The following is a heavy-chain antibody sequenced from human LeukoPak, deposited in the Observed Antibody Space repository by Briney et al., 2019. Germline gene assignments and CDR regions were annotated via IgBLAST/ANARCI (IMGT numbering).Heavy chain of an antibody. V-gene: IGHV3-9*03. J-gene: IGHJ4*02. CDR3: ARVVPAAIQDYYFDY. CDR1: GFTFDDYA. D-gene: IGHD2-2*02. Sequence: PGRSLRLSCAASGFTFDDYAMHWVRQAPGKGLGWVSGISWNSGSIGYADSVKGRFTISRDNAKNSLYLQMNSLRAEDMALYYCARVVPAAIQDYYFDYWGQGTPVTVSS. CDR2: ISWNSGSI.